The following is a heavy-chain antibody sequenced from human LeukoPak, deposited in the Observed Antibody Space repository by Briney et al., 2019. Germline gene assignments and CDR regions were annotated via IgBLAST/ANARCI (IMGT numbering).Heavy chain of an antibody. Sequence: PGGSLRLSCVASGFTFSSYWMYWVRLAPGKGLVGVSRINGDGTTIMYADSMRGRSTISRDNAKNTLYLQMNGLRAEDTAVYYCARAHHNYYGGSYDYWGQGTLVTVSS. CDR3: ARAHHNYYGGSYDY. CDR2: INGDGTTI. CDR1: GFTFSSYW. D-gene: IGHD3-22*01. J-gene: IGHJ4*02. V-gene: IGHV3-74*03.